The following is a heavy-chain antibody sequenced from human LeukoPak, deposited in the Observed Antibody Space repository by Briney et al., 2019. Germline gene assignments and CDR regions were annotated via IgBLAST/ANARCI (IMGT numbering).Heavy chain of an antibody. D-gene: IGHD1-26*01. CDR1: GFIFSNYN. Sequence: PGGSLRLSCAASGFIFSNYNMHWVRQAPGKGLEWVSYISSSSSTIYYADSVKGRFTISIDNAKSSLYLQMNSLRAEDTAVYYCARDQVVGATLYYFDYWGQGTLVTVSS. CDR2: ISSSSSTI. CDR3: ARDQVVGATLYYFDY. J-gene: IGHJ4*02. V-gene: IGHV3-48*01.